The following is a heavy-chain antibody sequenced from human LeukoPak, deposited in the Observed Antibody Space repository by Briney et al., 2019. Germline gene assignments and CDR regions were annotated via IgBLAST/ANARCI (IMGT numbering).Heavy chain of an antibody. J-gene: IGHJ4*02. D-gene: IGHD5-18*01. Sequence: SVKVSCKASGGTFSSYAISWVRQAPGQGLEWMGGVIPIFGTANYAQKFQGRVTITTDESTSTAYMELSSLRSEDTAVYYCARDLGHSYGPRGLDYWGQGTLVTVSS. CDR3: ARDLGHSYGPRGLDY. V-gene: IGHV1-69*05. CDR1: GGTFSSYA. CDR2: VIPIFGTA.